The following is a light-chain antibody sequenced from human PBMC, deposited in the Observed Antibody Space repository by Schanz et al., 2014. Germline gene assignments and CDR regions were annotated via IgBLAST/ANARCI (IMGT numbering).Light chain of an antibody. CDR1: SSDVGGYNY. J-gene: IGLJ2*01. CDR2: DVS. Sequence: QSALTQPASVSGSPGQSITMSCTGTSSDVGGYNYVSWYQQHPGKAPKVMIYDVSNRPSGVSNRFSGSKSGNTASLTISGLQAEDEAVYYCSSYAGSNNLVFGGGTKLTVL. CDR3: SSYAGSNNLV. V-gene: IGLV2-14*01.